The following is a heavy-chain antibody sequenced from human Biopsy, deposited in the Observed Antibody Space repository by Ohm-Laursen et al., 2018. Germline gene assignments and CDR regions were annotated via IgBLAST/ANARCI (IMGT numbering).Heavy chain of an antibody. J-gene: IGHJ4*02. V-gene: IGHV1-24*01. CDR2: FAPENGRI. CDR3: AADINVWNVNY. CDR1: GYSLTELS. D-gene: IGHD1-1*01. Sequence: ASVNVSCKVSGYSLTELSMHWVREAAGQGLERMGGFAPENGRIVYSQKFQGRVTMTEDTSTSTAYMEVWRLRSDDTAVYYCAADINVWNVNYWGQGTQVSVS.